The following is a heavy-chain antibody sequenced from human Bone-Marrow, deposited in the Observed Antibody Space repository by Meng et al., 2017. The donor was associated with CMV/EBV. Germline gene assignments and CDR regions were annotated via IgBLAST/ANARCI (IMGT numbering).Heavy chain of an antibody. J-gene: IGHJ4*01. V-gene: IGHV3-21*01. CDR3: ARLTIVGVRGYDD. CDR1: GFPFSGYT. CDR2: LSDNSAYI. D-gene: IGHD1-26*01. Sequence: GGSLRLSCVASGFPFSGYTMTWVRQAPGKGLEWVSSLSDNSAYIYYADSVKGRFTISRDNAKNSLFLQMDSLRAEDTAVYYCARLTIVGVRGYDDWGQGTLVTVSS.